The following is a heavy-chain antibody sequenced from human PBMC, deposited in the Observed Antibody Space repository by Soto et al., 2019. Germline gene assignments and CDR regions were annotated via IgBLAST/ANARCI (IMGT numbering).Heavy chain of an antibody. CDR2: INAGYGNT. CDR1: GYTFTSYA. V-gene: IGHV1-3*01. Sequence: QVQLVQSGAEVKKPGASVKVSCKASGYTFTSYAMHWVRQAPGQRLEWMGWINAGYGNTKYSQKFQGRVTITRDTSASTAYMELSSLRSEYTAVYYCARQAEGGYNSGYWGQGTLVTVSS. CDR3: ARQAEGGYNSGY. D-gene: IGHD5-12*01. J-gene: IGHJ4*02.